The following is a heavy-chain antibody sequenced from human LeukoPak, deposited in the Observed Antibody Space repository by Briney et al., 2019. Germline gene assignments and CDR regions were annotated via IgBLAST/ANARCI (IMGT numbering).Heavy chain of an antibody. D-gene: IGHD6-6*01. CDR1: GFTFSTYA. V-gene: IGHV3-23*01. J-gene: IGHJ4*02. CDR2: ISGSGDST. CDR3: AKFGSSGLQGY. Sequence: TGGSPRLSCVASGFTFSTYAMSWVRQAPGEGLEWVSAISGSGDSTYYADSVKGRFTISRDNSKNTVYLQMNSLKSEDTAVYYCAKFGSSGLQGYWGQGTLVTVSS.